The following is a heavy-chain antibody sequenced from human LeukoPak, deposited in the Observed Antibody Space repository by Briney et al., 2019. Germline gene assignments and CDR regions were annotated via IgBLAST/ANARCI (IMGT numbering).Heavy chain of an antibody. CDR1: GGSISGYF. V-gene: IGHV4-59*01. CDR2: ISSSGTT. CDR3: AGAGYCSGGSCYLTGTDY. D-gene: IGHD2-15*01. Sequence: SETLSLTCTVSGGSISGYFWSWIRQPPGKGLEWIGYISSSGTTNYNPSLKSRVTISVDTSKNQLSLRLSSVTAADTAVYFCAGAGYCSGGSCYLTGTDYWGQGTLVTVSS. J-gene: IGHJ4*02.